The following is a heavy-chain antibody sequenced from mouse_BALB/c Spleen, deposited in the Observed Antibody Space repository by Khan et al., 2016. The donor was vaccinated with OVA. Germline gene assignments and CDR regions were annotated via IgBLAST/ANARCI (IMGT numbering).Heavy chain of an antibody. CDR1: GYSFTLYY. J-gene: IGHJ3*01. CDR3: ARGYDFCAS. Sequence: EVQLQQSGPDLVKPGASVKISCKASGYSFTLYYMSWVKQSHGKSLEWIGRVNPNTDNINYNQEFTGKAILTVDKSSNTAYMELRSLTSEDSAVYFCARGYDFCASWGQGTLVTVSA. D-gene: IGHD2-14*01. V-gene: IGHV1-26*01. CDR2: VNPNTDNI.